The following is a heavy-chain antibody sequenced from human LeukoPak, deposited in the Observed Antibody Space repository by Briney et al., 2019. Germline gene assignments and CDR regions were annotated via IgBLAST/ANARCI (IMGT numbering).Heavy chain of an antibody. D-gene: IGHD6-6*01. CDR1: GGSLSGYY. V-gene: IGHV4-34*01. CDR3: ARGSGGAARPFDY. Sequence: PSETLCLTCAVYGGSLSGYYWSWIRQPPGKGLEWIGEINHSGSTNYNPSLKSRVTISVDTSKNQFSLKLSSVTAADTAVYYCARGSGGAARPFDYWGQGTLVTVSS. J-gene: IGHJ4*02. CDR2: INHSGST.